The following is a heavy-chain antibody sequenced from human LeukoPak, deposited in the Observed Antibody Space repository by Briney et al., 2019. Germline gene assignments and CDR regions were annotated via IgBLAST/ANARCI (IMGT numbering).Heavy chain of an antibody. CDR1: GGSFSGYY. D-gene: IGHD6-25*01. CDR3: ASTSIVAADSYYFDS. J-gene: IGHJ4*02. V-gene: IGHV4-34*01. Sequence: PSETLSLTCAVYGGSFSGYYWSWIRQPPGKGLEWIGEINHSGSTNYNPSLKSRVTISVHTSKSQVSLNLSSVTAADTAVYYCASTSIVAADSYYFDSWGQGTLVTVSS. CDR2: INHSGST.